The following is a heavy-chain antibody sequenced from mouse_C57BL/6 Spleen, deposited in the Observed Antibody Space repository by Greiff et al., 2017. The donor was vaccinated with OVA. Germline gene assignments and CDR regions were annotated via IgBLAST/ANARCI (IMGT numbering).Heavy chain of an antibody. CDR3: AREGYYGRVAWFAY. D-gene: IGHD1-1*01. CDR1: GYTFTSYW. CDR2: IYPGSGST. J-gene: IGHJ3*01. Sequence: QVQLQQPGAELVKPGASVKMSCKASGYTFTSYWITWVKQRPGQGLEWIGDIYPGSGSTNYNEKFKSKATLTVDTSSSTAYMQLSSLTSEYSAVYYCAREGYYGRVAWFAYWGQGTLVTVSA. V-gene: IGHV1-55*01.